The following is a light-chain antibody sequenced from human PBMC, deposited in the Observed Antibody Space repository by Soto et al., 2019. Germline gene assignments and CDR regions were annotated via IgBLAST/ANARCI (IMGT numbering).Light chain of an antibody. V-gene: IGLV2-14*01. J-gene: IGLJ1*01. Sequence: QSALTQPASVSGSPGQSITISCTGTSSDVGGYNYVSWYQQHPGKAPKLMIYEVGNRPSGVSNRFSGSKSVNTASLTISGLQAEDEADYYCSSYTSSSTYVFGTGTKLTVL. CDR2: EVG. CDR1: SSDVGGYNY. CDR3: SSYTSSSTYV.